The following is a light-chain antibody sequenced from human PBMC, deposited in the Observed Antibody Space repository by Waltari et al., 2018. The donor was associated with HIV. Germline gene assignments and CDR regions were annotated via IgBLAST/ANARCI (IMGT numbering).Light chain of an antibody. J-gene: IGLJ1*01. V-gene: IGLV2-14*01. CDR3: SSYTSRSTYL. CDR1: SSDFGAYNY. Sequence: QSALTQPASVSGSPGQSITISCTGTSSDFGAYNYVSWYQQHPGKAPKLMIYEVTNRPSGVSDRFSGSKSGNTASLTISGLQAEDEADYYCSSYTSRSTYLFGSGTRVTVL. CDR2: EVT.